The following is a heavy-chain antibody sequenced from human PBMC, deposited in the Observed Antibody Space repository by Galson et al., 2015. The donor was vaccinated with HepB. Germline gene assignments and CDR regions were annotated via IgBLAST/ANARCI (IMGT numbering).Heavy chain of an antibody. J-gene: IGHJ4*02. V-gene: IGHV4-39*07. CDR2: IYYTGNT. CDR1: GASISSSLYY. CDR3: ARAAGDSSTYANDY. Sequence: ETLSLTCTVSGASISSSLYYWVWVRQPPEKGLEWIGSIYYTGNTYYKSSLKSRVTISADMSKIQFSLKVNSVTAADTAVYYCARAAGDSSTYANDYWGQGALVTVSS. D-gene: IGHD5-18*01.